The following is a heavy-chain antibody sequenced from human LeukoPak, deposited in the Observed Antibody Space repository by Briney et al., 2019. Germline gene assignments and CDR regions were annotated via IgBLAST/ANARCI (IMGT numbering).Heavy chain of an antibody. J-gene: IGHJ6*02. D-gene: IGHD6-13*01. CDR1: GFTFGDYA. CDR3: SRDLVAASASNYHYYAMDV. V-gene: IGHV3-49*04. CDR2: IRSKTFGGTS. Sequence: PGRSLRLSCTASGFTFGDYAMSWVRQAPGKGLEWLGFIRSKTFGGTSEYAASVKGRFTISRDDSKSIAYLQMNSLKTEDTAVYYCSRDLVAASASNYHYYAMDVWGQGTTVTVSS.